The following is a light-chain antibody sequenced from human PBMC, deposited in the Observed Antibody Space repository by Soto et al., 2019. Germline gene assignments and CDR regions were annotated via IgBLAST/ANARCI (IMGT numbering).Light chain of an antibody. J-gene: IGLJ2*01. CDR2: DDR. V-gene: IGLV3-21*02. Sequence: SYELTQPPSVSVAPGQTARITCGGNNIGAKVVHWYQQKKPGQAPVLVVFDDRARPSAIPERFSGSNSGNTATLTITRVEAGDEADYYCQVWHSTSVRVFGGGTKVTVL. CDR3: QVWHSTSVRV. CDR1: NIGAKV.